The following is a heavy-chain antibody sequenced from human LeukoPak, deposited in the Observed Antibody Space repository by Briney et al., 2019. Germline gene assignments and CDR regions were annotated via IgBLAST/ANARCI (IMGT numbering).Heavy chain of an antibody. CDR2: ITWNSGSI. Sequence: GGSLRLSCTVSGFTFDDYTMHWVRQAPGKGLEWVSGITWNSGSIDYADSVKGRFTISRDNAMNSLYLQMNSLRVEDTAFYYCAKGEGSYGSGSYDWGQGTLVTVSS. J-gene: IGHJ1*01. CDR1: GFTFDDYT. V-gene: IGHV3-9*01. CDR3: AKGEGSYGSGSYD. D-gene: IGHD3-10*01.